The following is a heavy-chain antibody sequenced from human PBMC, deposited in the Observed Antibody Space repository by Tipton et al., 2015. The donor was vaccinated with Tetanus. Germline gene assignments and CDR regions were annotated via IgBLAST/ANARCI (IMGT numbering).Heavy chain of an antibody. CDR2: IYYSGST. Sequence: LRLSCTVSGGSISSYYWSWIRQPPGKGLEWIGYIYYSGSTNYNPSLKSRVTISMDRSKNQISLQLTSVTAADTAVYYCARGTGDYWGQGTLVTVSS. J-gene: IGHJ4*02. CDR3: ARGTGDY. V-gene: IGHV4-59*01. CDR1: GGSISSYY. D-gene: IGHD1-14*01.